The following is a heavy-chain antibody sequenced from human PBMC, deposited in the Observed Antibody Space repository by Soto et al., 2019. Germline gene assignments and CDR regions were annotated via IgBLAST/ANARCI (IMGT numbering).Heavy chain of an antibody. V-gene: IGHV5-51*01. J-gene: IGHJ4*02. CDR1: GYPFNNYW. CDR2: VYPGDSDT. Sequence: GESLKLSCQGSGYPFNNYWIAWVRQVPGEGLEWMGFVYPGDSDTRYSPSFQGHVTISADKSDTTAYLQWASLKASDTGMYYCARLSFPGCSGYEFDSWAQGTLVTVSS. D-gene: IGHD2-15*01. CDR3: ARLSFPGCSGYEFDS.